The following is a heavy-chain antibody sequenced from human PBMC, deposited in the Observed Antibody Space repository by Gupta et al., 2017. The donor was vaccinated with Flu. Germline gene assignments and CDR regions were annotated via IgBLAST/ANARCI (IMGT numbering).Heavy chain of an antibody. D-gene: IGHD2-2*01. CDR3: ARVPRCSSTSCLLYYMDV. Sequence: PGKGLEWIGEINHSGSTNYNPSLKSRVTISVDTSKNQFSLKLSSVTAADTAVYYCARVPRCSSTSCLLYYMDVWGKGTTVTVSS. CDR2: INHSGST. J-gene: IGHJ6*03. V-gene: IGHV4-34*01.